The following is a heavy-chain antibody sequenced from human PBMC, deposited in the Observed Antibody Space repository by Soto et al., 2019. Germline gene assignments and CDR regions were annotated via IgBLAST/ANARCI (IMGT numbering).Heavy chain of an antibody. CDR3: AKERFQ. J-gene: IGHJ1*01. V-gene: IGHV3-30*02. Sequence: QVQLVESGGGVVQPGASLRLSCAASGFTFSDYGMHWVRQAPGKGLQWVALIWYGGSEKRYAESVKGRFTVSRDNAKNTVYLQMNGLGVEDTAVYYCAKERFQ. CDR2: IWYGGSEK. CDR1: GFTFSDYG.